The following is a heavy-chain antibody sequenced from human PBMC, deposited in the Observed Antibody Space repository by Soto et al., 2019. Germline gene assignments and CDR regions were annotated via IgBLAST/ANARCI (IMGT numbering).Heavy chain of an antibody. CDR3: ARDLGNSGDY. CDR1: GGSISSYY. Sequence: QVQLQESGPGLVKPSETLSLTCTVSGGSISSYYWSWIRQPPGKGLEWIGYIYYSGSTNYNPSLKSRVPISVDTSKNQFSLKLSSVTAADTAVYYCARDLGNSGDYWGQGTLVTVSS. CDR2: IYYSGST. D-gene: IGHD3-16*01. V-gene: IGHV4-59*01. J-gene: IGHJ4*02.